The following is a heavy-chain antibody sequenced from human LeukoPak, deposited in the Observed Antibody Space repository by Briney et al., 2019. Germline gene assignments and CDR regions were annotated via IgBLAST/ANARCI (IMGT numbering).Heavy chain of an antibody. D-gene: IGHD4-17*01. Sequence: GESLRLSCAASEFTVRSYHMSWVRQAPGKGLEWVSVIDSGGSTYYAESVKGRFTISRDNAKNSLYLQMNSLRAEDTAVYYCARETGGDYDSDAFDIWGQGTMVTVSS. J-gene: IGHJ3*02. CDR1: EFTVRSYH. CDR3: ARETGGDYDSDAFDI. CDR2: IDSGGST. V-gene: IGHV3-66*01.